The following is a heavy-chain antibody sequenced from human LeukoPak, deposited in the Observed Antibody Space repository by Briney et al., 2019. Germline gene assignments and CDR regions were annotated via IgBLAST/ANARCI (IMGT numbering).Heavy chain of an antibody. CDR3: ARVIRESPDY. Sequence: SETLSLTCTVSGGSVSSYNWTWIRQPAGMGLELIGRIYTSGITNYSPSLRSRVTMSLDTSKNQFSLKMSSVTAADTAVYSCARVIRESPDYWGQGTLVTVSS. J-gene: IGHJ4*02. V-gene: IGHV4-4*07. D-gene: IGHD3-10*01. CDR1: GGSVSSYN. CDR2: IYTSGIT.